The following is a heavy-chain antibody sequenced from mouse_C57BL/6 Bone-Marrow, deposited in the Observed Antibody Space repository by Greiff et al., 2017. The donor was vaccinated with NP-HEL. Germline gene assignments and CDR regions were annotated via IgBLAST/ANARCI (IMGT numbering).Heavy chain of an antibody. CDR3: TRRAGTWYFDV. Sequence: EVQLQESGPGLVKPSQSLSLTCSVTGYSITSGYYWNWIRQFPGNKLEWMGYISYDGSTNYNPSLKNRISITRDTSKNQFFLQLNSVTADDTATYYCTRRAGTWYFDVWGTGTTVTVSS. CDR1: GYSITSGYY. CDR2: ISYDGST. V-gene: IGHV3-6*01. J-gene: IGHJ1*03. D-gene: IGHD4-1*01.